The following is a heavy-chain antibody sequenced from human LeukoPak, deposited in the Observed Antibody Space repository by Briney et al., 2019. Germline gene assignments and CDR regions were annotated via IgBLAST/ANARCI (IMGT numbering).Heavy chain of an antibody. V-gene: IGHV1-18*01. J-gene: IGHJ4*02. D-gene: IGHD6-19*01. CDR1: GYTFTSYG. CDR2: ISAYNGNT. Sequence: ASVKVSCKASGYTFTSYGISWVRQAPGQGLEWMGWISAYNGNTNYAQKLQGRVTMTTDTSTSTAYMELRSLRSDDTAVYYCARDRIAVAGTVRVFDYWGQGTLVIVSS. CDR3: ARDRIAVAGTVRVFDY.